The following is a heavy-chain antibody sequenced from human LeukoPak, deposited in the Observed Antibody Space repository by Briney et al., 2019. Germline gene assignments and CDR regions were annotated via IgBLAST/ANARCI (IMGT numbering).Heavy chain of an antibody. D-gene: IGHD2-2*01. Sequence: ASVKVSCKASGYSFTGYYMHWVRQAPGQGLEWMRWINPNSGGTNYAQKFQGRVTMTRDTSISTAYMELSRLTSDDTAVYYCATRTASVVPTIMDVWGKGTTVTVSS. CDR2: INPNSGGT. CDR3: ATRTASVVPTIMDV. CDR1: GYSFTGYY. V-gene: IGHV1-2*02. J-gene: IGHJ6*03.